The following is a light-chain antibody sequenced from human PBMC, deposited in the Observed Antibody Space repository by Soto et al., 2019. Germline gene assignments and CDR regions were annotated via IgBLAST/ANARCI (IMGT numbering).Light chain of an antibody. CDR2: EVY. CDR3: SSHRGSISFYV. CDR1: SSDIGAYNY. J-gene: IGLJ1*01. V-gene: IGLV2-14*01. Sequence: QSALTQPASVSGSPGQPITISCTGTSSDIGAYNYVSWYQQHPGKVPKLIISEVYNRPSGVSNRFSGSKSGNTASLTISGLQAEDEADYYCSSHRGSISFYVFGTGTKVTVL.